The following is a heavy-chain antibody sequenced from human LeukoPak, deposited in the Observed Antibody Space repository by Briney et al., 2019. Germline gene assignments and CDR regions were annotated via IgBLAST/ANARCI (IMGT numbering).Heavy chain of an antibody. CDR2: ISSSSSTI. CDR1: GFAFSSYS. V-gene: IGHV3-48*04. J-gene: IGHJ4*02. CDR3: ARHPNYYDSSGYYKGFDC. Sequence: GGSLRLSCAASGFAFSSYSMNWVRQAPGKGLEWVSYISSSSSTIYYADSVKGRFTISRDNAKNSLNLQMNSLRAEDTAVYYCARHPNYYDSSGYYKGFDCWGQETLVTVSS. D-gene: IGHD3-22*01.